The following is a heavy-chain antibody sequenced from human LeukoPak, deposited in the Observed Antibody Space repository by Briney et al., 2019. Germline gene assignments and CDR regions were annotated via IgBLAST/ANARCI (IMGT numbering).Heavy chain of an antibody. Sequence: GGSLRLSCAVSGFTFSSYSMNWVRQAPGKGLEWVSSISSSSSYIYYADSVKGRFTISRDNAKNSLYLQMNSLRAEDTAVYYCARASIAAAGVDYWGQGTLVTVSS. CDR3: ARASIAAAGVDY. CDR2: ISSSSSYI. J-gene: IGHJ4*02. CDR1: GFTFSSYS. V-gene: IGHV3-21*01. D-gene: IGHD6-13*01.